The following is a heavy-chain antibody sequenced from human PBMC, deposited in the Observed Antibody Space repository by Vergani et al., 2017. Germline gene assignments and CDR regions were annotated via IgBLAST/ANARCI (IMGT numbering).Heavy chain of an antibody. CDR2: ISSSSSYI. D-gene: IGHD2-2*01. CDR3: AGGGYCSSTSCYPQYYFDY. Sequence: EVQLVESGGGLVKPGGSLRLSCAASGFTFSSYSMNWVRQAPGKGLEWVSSISSSSSYIYYADSVKGRFTISRDNAKNSLYLQMNSLRAEYTAVYYCAGGGYCSSTSCYPQYYFDYWGQGTLVTVSS. J-gene: IGHJ4*02. V-gene: IGHV3-21*01. CDR1: GFTFSSYS.